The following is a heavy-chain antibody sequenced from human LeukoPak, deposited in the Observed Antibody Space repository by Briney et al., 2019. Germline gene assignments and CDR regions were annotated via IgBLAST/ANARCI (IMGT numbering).Heavy chain of an antibody. CDR2: IGSSSSYI. J-gene: IGHJ4*02. D-gene: IGHD6-6*01. Sequence: GGSLRLSCAASGFTFSSYSMNWVRQAPGKGLEWVSSIGSSSSYIYYADSVKGRFTISRDNAKNSLYLQMNSLRAEDTAVYYCARLAARQGIDYWGQGTLVTVSS. V-gene: IGHV3-21*01. CDR1: GFTFSSYS. CDR3: ARLAARQGIDY.